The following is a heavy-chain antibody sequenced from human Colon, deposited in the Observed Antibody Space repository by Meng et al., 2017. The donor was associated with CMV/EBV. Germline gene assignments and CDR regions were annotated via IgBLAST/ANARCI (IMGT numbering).Heavy chain of an antibody. D-gene: IGHD1-26*01. V-gene: IGHV3-13*01. J-gene: IGHJ5*02. CDR2: IGTTDDT. CDR3: ARGWSHTGGWFDP. Sequence: GGSLRLSCAASGFTFSNYDMHWVRQPAGKGLEWVSSIGTTDDTYYPGSVKGRFTISRENANNSLYLQMNSLRAGDTAMYYCARGWSHTGGWFDPWGQGTLVTVSS. CDR1: GFTFSNYD.